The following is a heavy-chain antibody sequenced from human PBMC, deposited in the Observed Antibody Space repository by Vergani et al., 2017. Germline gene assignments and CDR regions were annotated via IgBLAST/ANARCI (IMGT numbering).Heavy chain of an antibody. Sequence: QVQLQESGPGLVKPSETLSLTCAVSGYSISSGYYWGWIRQPPGKGLEWIGSIYHSGSTYYNPSLKSRVTISVDTSKNQFSLKLSSVTAADTAVYYCASFSGYPGVGYWGQGILVTVSS. V-gene: IGHV4-38-2*01. J-gene: IGHJ4*02. CDR3: ASFSGYPGVGY. D-gene: IGHD5-12*01. CDR2: IYHSGST. CDR1: GYSISSGYY.